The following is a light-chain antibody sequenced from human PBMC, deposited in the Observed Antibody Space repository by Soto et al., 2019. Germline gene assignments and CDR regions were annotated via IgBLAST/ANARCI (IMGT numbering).Light chain of an antibody. CDR1: QSISSSY. J-gene: IGKJ1*01. V-gene: IGKV3-20*01. CDR2: GAS. CDR3: QQNDDSPGT. Sequence: IVLTQSPGTLSLSXGERATLSCRASQSISSSYLAWYQQKPGQAPRLLIYGASNRATAIPDRFSGSGSGTDFTLTISRLEPEDFAVYYCQQNDDSPGTFGQGTKVDIK.